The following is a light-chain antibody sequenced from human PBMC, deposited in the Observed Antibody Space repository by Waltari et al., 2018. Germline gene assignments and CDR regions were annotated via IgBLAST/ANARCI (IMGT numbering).Light chain of an antibody. CDR2: DIS. CDR3: QQGDSFPPT. V-gene: IGKV1-12*01. Sequence: DIQMTQSPSFVSASVGDRVTITCRASQGVSKYLAWYQQKPGRAPRVLIFDISTLQSGVPSRFSSGGSGTEFSLTISSLQPEDFATYYCQQGDSFPPTFGQGTKVEIK. CDR1: QGVSKY. J-gene: IGKJ1*01.